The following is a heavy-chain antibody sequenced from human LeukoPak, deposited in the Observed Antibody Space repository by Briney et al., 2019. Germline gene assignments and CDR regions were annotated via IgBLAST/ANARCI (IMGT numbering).Heavy chain of an antibody. V-gene: IGHV1-2*02. CDR2: INPNSGGT. CDR1: GYTFTRYY. CDR3: ARDIYDSSGPNFDY. J-gene: IGHJ4*02. D-gene: IGHD3-22*01. Sequence: ASVKVSCKASGYTFTRYYMHWVRQAPGQGVEWMGWINPNSGGTNYAQKFQGRVTMTRDTSISTAYMELSRLRSDDTAVYYCARDIYDSSGPNFDYWGQGTLVTVSS.